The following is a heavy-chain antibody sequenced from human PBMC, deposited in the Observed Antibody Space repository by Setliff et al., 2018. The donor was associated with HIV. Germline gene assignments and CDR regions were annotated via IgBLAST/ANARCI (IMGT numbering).Heavy chain of an antibody. J-gene: IGHJ4*02. V-gene: IGHV4-59*11. D-gene: IGHD5-12*01. CDR2: IDNSGNT. CDR3: ARSTPSVGYISEH. CDR1: GGSISSHF. Sequence: PSETLSLTCTVSGGSISSHFWSWIRQSPEKGLEWIGYIDNSGNTNYSPSLKSRITISRDTSKNQFSLKLNSVTAADAAVYYCARSTPSVGYISEHWGQGTLVTVSS.